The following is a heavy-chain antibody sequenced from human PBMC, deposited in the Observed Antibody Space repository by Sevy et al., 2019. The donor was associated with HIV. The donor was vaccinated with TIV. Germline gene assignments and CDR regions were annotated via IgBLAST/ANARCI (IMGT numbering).Heavy chain of an antibody. Sequence: ASVKVSCKASGYTFAGYSMHWVRQAPGQGLEWMGWINPNSGGTNYPQKFQGRVTMTRATSISTAYMELSRLKFDDTAVYYCARVWNSDYYDSSGPNWFDPWGQGTLVTVSS. CDR3: ARVWNSDYYDSSGPNWFDP. D-gene: IGHD3-22*01. CDR1: GYTFAGYS. J-gene: IGHJ5*02. CDR2: INPNSGGT. V-gene: IGHV1-2*02.